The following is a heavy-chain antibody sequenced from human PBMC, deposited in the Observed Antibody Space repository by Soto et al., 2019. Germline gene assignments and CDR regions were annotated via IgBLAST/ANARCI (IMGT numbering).Heavy chain of an antibody. J-gene: IGHJ4*02. D-gene: IGHD6-6*01. V-gene: IGHV4-34*01. CDR3: ARSKYSSSSSVY. CDR2: VNHSGEA. CDR1: GGSFRNYY. Sequence: PSETLSLTCGVYGGSFRNYYWIWVRQPPGKGLEWIGEVNHSGEATYNPSLQSRVTISLDTTNNHFSLKMTSVTAEDTAVYYCARSKYSSSSSVYWGQGTLVTVSS.